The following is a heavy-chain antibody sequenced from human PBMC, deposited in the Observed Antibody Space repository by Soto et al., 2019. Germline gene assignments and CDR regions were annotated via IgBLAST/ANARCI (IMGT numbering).Heavy chain of an antibody. CDR2: VYYTGST. CDR3: ARTVLGPDLLADSFVDYYYYMDV. CDR1: GGSISNFY. J-gene: IGHJ6*03. Sequence: SETLSLTCTVSGGSISNFYWSWIRQPSGKGLEWIGYVYYTGSTSYNPSLKRRVTFSVDSSRGQFSLRLNSVTAADTAVYYCARTVLGPDLLADSFVDYYYYMDVWGQGTTVT. D-gene: IGHD3-9*01. V-gene: IGHV4-59*08.